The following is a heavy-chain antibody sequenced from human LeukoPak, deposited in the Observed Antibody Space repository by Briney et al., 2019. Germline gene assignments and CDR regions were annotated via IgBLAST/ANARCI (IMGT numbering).Heavy chain of an antibody. Sequence: GASVKVSCKASGYTFTNHYMYWVRQAPGQGLEWMGIINPSGGSTTYAQKFQGRVTMTRDMSTSTVYMELSSLRSEDTAVNYCARDFDDRSGYYYAYWGQGTLVTVSS. D-gene: IGHD3-22*01. CDR2: INPSGGST. J-gene: IGHJ4*02. CDR1: GYTFTNHY. V-gene: IGHV1-46*01. CDR3: ARDFDDRSGYYYAY.